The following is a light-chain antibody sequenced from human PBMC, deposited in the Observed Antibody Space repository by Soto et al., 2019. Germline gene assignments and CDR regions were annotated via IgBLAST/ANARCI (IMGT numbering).Light chain of an antibody. CDR2: ATS. CDR3: NQYYSSPHT. CDR1: QTISRDD. V-gene: IGKV3-20*01. Sequence: EIVLTQSPGTLSLSPGETATLSCRTSQTISRDDLAWYQQRPGQAPRLLVSATSRRATGIPDRFNGYGSGTDFTLTISSLEPEDFGVYYCNQYYSSPHTFGPGTRVDIK. J-gene: IGKJ3*01.